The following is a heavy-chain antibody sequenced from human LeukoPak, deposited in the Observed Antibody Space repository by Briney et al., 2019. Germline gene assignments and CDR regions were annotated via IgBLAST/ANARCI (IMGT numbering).Heavy chain of an antibody. J-gene: IGHJ6*03. V-gene: IGHV1-8*01. D-gene: IGHD3-10*01. CDR1: GYTFTSYD. CDR2: LNPNSGNT. CDR3: ARGRGKTITMVRGVIMYYYYYMDV. Sequence: ASVKVSCKASGYTFTSYDINWVRQATGQGLEWMGWLNPNSGNTGYAQKFQGRVTMTRNTSISTAYMELSSLRSEDTAVYYCARGRGKTITMVRGVIMYYYYYMDVWGKGTTVTISS.